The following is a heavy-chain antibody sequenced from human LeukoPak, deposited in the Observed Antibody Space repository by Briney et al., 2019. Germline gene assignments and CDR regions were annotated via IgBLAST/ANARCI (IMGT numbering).Heavy chain of an antibody. CDR2: IYYSGST. J-gene: IGHJ4*02. CDR3: ARALRGDLGSASYYNIDY. CDR1: GDSISSYY. D-gene: IGHD3-10*01. Sequence: SETLSLTCTVSGDSISSYYWSWIRQPPGKGLEWIGYIYYSGSTNYNPSLKSRVTMSVGTSKNQFSLRLRSVTAADTAVYYCARALRGDLGSASYYNIDYWGQGTLVTVSS. V-gene: IGHV4-59*01.